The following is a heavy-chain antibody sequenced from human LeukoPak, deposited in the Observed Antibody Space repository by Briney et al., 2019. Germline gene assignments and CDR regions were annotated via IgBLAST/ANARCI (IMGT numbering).Heavy chain of an antibody. CDR2: MNPNSGNT. CDR3: ATLTGESVPYYYYGMDV. J-gene: IGHJ6*02. D-gene: IGHD7-27*01. V-gene: IGHV1-8*01. Sequence: ASVKDSCKASGYTFTSYDINWVRQATGQGLEWMGWMNPNSGNTGYAQKFQGRVTMTRNTSISTAYMELSSLRSEDTAVYYCATLTGESVPYYYYGMDVWGQGTTVTVSS. CDR1: GYTFTSYD.